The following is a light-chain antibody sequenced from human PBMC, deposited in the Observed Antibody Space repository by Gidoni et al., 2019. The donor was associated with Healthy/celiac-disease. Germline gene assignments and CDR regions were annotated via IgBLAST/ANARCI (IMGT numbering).Light chain of an antibody. V-gene: IGKV4-1*01. CDR2: WAS. CDR3: QQYYSTLFT. CDR1: QSVLYSSNNKNY. J-gene: IGKJ4*01. Sequence: DIVMTQSPDSLAVSLGERATINCKSGQSVLYSSNNKNYLAWYQQKPGQPPKLLIYWASTRESGVPDRFSGSGSGTDFTLTISSLQAEDVAVYYCQQYYSTLFTFGGGTKVEIK.